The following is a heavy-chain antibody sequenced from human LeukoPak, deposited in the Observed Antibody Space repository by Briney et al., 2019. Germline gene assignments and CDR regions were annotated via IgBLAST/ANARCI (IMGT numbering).Heavy chain of an antibody. CDR1: GFTFSNYA. CDR3: AKEGADIVVVPAAENWFDP. V-gene: IGHV3-23*01. CDR2: ISGSGGST. Sequence: GGSLRLSCAASGFTFSNYAMSWVRQAPGKGLEWVSAISGSGGSTYYADSVKGRFTISRDNSKNTLYLQMNSLRAEDTAVYYCAKEGADIVVVPAAENWFDPWGQGTLVTVSS. D-gene: IGHD2-2*01. J-gene: IGHJ5*02.